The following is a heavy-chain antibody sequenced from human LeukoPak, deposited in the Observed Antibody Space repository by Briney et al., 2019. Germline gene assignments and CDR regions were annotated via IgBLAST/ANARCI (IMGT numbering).Heavy chain of an antibody. Sequence: PSETLSLTCTVSGGSISSYYWSWIRQPPGKGLEWIGYIYYSGSTNYNPSLKSRVTISVDTSKNQFSLKLSSVTAADTAVYYCAGMPGAISYYYYMDVWGKGTTVTISS. CDR3: AGMPGAISYYYYMDV. V-gene: IGHV4-59*01. CDR2: IYYSGST. J-gene: IGHJ6*03. CDR1: GGSISSYY. D-gene: IGHD2-21*01.